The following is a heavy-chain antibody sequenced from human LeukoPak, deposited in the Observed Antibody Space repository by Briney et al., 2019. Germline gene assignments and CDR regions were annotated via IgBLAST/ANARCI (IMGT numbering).Heavy chain of an antibody. CDR2: IDDGGSS. J-gene: IGHJ4*02. Sequence: SETLSLTCAGYSGSCSGFYWRWIRQPPGKGLEWSGEIDDGGSSKHNPSLKRRVTITVDPSKNQFSLKLTSVTAADTAVYYCARLGDSGYDYWRFDSWGQGTPVIVSS. CDR3: ARLGDSGYDYWRFDS. CDR1: SGSCSGFY. D-gene: IGHD5-12*01. V-gene: IGHV4-34*01.